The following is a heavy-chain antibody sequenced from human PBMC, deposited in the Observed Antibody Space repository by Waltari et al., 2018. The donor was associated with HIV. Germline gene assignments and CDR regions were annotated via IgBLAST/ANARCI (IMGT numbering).Heavy chain of an antibody. V-gene: IGHV3-23*04. CDR3: AKAVMETAVSSPVDC. D-gene: IGHD5-18*01. Sequence: EVQLVESGGGLVQPGGSLRLSCTASGFTFNNFAMSWVRQAPGKGLEWVSVMSASGGTTYYADSGKGRFTVSRDNFKNTVYLQMNSLRAGDTAIYYCAKAVMETAVSSPVDCWGQGALVTVSS. CDR1: GFTFNNFA. CDR2: MSASGGTT. J-gene: IGHJ4*02.